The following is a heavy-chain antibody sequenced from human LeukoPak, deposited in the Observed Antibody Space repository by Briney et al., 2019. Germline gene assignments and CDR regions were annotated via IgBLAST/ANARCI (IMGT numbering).Heavy chain of an antibody. D-gene: IGHD1-26*01. CDR2: INSSGGST. V-gene: IGHV1-46*01. Sequence: ASVKVSCKASGYIFTSYNMYRVRQAPGQGLEWMGIINSSGGSTNYAQKFQGRVTMTRDTSTSTVYMELSSLRSEDTAVYYCAREGGSYRLLDYWGQGTLVTVSS. CDR3: AREGGSYRLLDY. J-gene: IGHJ4*02. CDR1: GYIFTSYN.